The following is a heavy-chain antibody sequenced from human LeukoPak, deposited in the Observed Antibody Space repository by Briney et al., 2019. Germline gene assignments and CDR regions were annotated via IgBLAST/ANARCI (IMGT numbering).Heavy chain of an antibody. CDR1: GDSISSYY. J-gene: IGHJ4*02. V-gene: IGHV4-59*01. Sequence: PSETLSLTCTVSGDSISSYYWSWIRQPPGKGLEWIGYISYSGSTNYNPSLKSRVTISVDTSNNQFSLKLSSMTAADTAVYYCARDGGYGSGPSFWGQGTLVTVSS. D-gene: IGHD3-10*01. CDR2: ISYSGST. CDR3: ARDGGYGSGPSF.